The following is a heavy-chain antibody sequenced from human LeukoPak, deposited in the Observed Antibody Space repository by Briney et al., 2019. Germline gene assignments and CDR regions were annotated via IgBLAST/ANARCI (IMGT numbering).Heavy chain of an antibody. CDR3: ARGGKQQLFDY. CDR1: GGTFSSYA. V-gene: IGHV1-69*04. J-gene: IGHJ4*02. Sequence: ASVKVSCKASGGTFSSYAISWVRQAPGQGLEWMGRIIPILGIANYAQKFQGRVTITADKSTSTAYMELSSLRSEDTAVYYCARGGKQQLFDYWGQGTLVTVSS. CDR2: IIPILGIA. D-gene: IGHD6-13*01.